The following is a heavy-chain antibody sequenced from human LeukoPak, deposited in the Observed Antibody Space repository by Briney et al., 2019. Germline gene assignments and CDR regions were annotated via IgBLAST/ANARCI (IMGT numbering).Heavy chain of an antibody. CDR2: MYGSGSS. CDR3: ARGISSRKDYFDT. Sequence: PSETLSLICTVSGGSISTYYYSWIRQLAGKGLEWIGRMYGSGSSNYNPTLRSRVSMSVDTSKNQISLTLNSVTAADTAMYYCARGISSRKDYFDTWGQGTLVTVSS. J-gene: IGHJ4*02. V-gene: IGHV4-4*07. D-gene: IGHD3-3*02. CDR1: GGSISTYY.